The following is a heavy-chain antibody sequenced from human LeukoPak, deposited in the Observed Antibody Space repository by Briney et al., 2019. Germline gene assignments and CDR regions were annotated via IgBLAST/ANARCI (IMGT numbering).Heavy chain of an antibody. CDR2: IYYSGST. CDR3: ARHYRHQLGGDWFGP. V-gene: IGHV4-59*08. CDR1: GGSISSYY. D-gene: IGHD6-13*01. Sequence: PSETLSLTCTVSGGSISSYYWSWIRQPPGKGLEWIGYIYYSGSTNYNPSLKSRVTISVDTSKNQFSLKLSSVTAADTAVYYCARHYRHQLGGDWFGPWGQGTLVTVSS. J-gene: IGHJ5*02.